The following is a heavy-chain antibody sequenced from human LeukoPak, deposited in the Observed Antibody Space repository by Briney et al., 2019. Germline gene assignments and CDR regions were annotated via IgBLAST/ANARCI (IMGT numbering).Heavy chain of an antibody. CDR3: VRDRGTYRPIDY. Sequence: SXXASAXSLNAYNMNWVRQAPGKGXXXVSSISYTGTYIYYADSVKGRFTISRDNAQNSLYLQMNSLRAEDTAIYYCVRDRGTYRPIDYWGQGTLVTVSS. V-gene: IGHV3-21*04. D-gene: IGHD1-26*01. CDR1: AXSLNAYN. CDR2: ISYTGTYI. J-gene: IGHJ4*02.